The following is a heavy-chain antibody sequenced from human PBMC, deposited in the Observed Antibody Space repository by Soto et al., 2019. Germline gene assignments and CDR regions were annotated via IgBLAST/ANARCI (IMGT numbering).Heavy chain of an antibody. J-gene: IGHJ4*02. CDR1: GFTFSDYY. CDR2: ISSSGSTI. CDR3: AKNPGYYYDSTGYHFDY. D-gene: IGHD3-22*01. Sequence: GSLRLSCAASGFTFSDYYMSWIRQAPGKGLEWVSYISSSGSTIYYADSVKGRFTISRDNAKNSLYLQMNSLRAEDTAVYYCAKNPGYYYDSTGYHFDYWGQGTLVTVSS. V-gene: IGHV3-11*01.